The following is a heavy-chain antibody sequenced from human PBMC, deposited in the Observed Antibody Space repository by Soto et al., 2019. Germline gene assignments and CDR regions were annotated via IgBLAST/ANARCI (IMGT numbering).Heavy chain of an antibody. CDR1: GYTFTSYG. CDR3: ARIKIDYYDSSGYHFDY. CDR2: ISAYNGNT. J-gene: IGHJ4*02. Sequence: QVQLVQSGAEVKKPGASVKVSCKASGYTFTSYGISWVRQAPGQGLEWMGWISAYNGNTNYAQKLQGRVTMTTDTSTSTDYMELRSLRSDDTAVYYCARIKIDYYDSSGYHFDYWGQGTLVTVSS. D-gene: IGHD3-22*01. V-gene: IGHV1-18*01.